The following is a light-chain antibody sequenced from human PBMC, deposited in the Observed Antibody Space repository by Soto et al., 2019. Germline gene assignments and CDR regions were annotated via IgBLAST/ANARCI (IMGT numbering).Light chain of an antibody. CDR3: SSYTTSGTYV. J-gene: IGLJ1*01. V-gene: IGLV2-14*01. Sequence: SVLTQPASVSVSAGQSHTISCPGTSSDAGGYNYVSWYQQNPGNAPQLMIYEVSTRPSGVSNRFSASKSGNAAALTISGLRAEDESDYYCSSYTTSGTYVFGTGTKV. CDR2: EVS. CDR1: SSDAGGYNY.